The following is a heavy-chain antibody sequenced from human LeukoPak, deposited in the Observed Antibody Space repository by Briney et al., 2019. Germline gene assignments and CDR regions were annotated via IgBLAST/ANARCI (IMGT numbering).Heavy chain of an antibody. J-gene: IGHJ6*02. CDR1: GGSFSGYY. D-gene: IGHD4-23*01. V-gene: IGHV4-34*01. CDR3: AKLKYNNSPNPRYGMDV. CDR2: INHSGST. Sequence: SETLSLTCTVYGGSFSGYYWSWIRQPPGKGLEWIGEINHSGSTNYNPSLKSRVTISVDTSKNQFSLKLSSVTAADTAVYYCAKLKYNNSPNPRYGMDVWGQGTTVTVSS.